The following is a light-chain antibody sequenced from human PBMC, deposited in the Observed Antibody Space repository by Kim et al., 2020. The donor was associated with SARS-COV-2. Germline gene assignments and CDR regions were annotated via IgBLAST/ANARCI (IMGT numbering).Light chain of an antibody. CDR2: GAS. CDR3: QQYGSSLRT. Sequence: EIVLTQSPGTLSLSPGERATLSCRASQSVTSSYLAWYQQKPGQPPRLLIYGASNRATGIPDRFSGSGSGTDFTLTISRLESEDLAVYYCQQYGSSLRTCGQGTKVDIK. V-gene: IGKV3-20*01. CDR1: QSVTSSY. J-gene: IGKJ1*01.